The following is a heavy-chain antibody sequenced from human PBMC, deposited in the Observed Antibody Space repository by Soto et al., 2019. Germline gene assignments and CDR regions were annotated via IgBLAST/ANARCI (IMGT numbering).Heavy chain of an antibody. V-gene: IGHV1-2*04. Sequence: GASVKVSCKASGYTFTGYYMRWVRQAPGQGLEWMGWINPNSGGTNYAQKFQGWVTMTRDTSISTAYMELSRLRSDDTAVYYCASATANYYYSGMDVWGQGTTVTVSS. D-gene: IGHD5-18*01. CDR1: GYTFTGYY. CDR3: ASATANYYYSGMDV. CDR2: INPNSGGT. J-gene: IGHJ6*02.